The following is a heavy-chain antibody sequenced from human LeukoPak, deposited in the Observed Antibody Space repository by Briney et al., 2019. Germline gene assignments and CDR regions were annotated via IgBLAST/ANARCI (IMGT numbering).Heavy chain of an antibody. CDR1: GFTFSTYT. J-gene: IGHJ5*02. CDR2: ITTSDI. D-gene: IGHD1-7*01. CDR3: ARTKEGASQRTTAWFDP. Sequence: GGSMRLSCAASGFTFSTYTMNWVRRAPGKGLEWVSSITTSDIYYADSVRGRFTVSRDNAKNSLYLQMNSLRAEDTAAYYCARTKEGASQRTTAWFDPWGQGTLVTVSS. V-gene: IGHV3-21*06.